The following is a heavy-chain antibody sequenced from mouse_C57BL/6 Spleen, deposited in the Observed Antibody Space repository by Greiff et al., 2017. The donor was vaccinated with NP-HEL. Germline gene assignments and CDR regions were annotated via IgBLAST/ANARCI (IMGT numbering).Heavy chain of an antibody. D-gene: IGHD1-1*01. CDR2: IYPGDGDT. CDR3: ARSGDGHWYFDV. Sequence: VHLVESGAELVKPGASVKISCKASGYAFSSYWMNWVKQRPGKGLEWIGQIYPGDGDTNYNGKFKGKATLTADKSSSTAYMQLSSLTSEDSAVYFCARSGDGHWYFDVWGTGTTVTVSS. V-gene: IGHV1-80*01. J-gene: IGHJ1*03. CDR1: GYAFSSYW.